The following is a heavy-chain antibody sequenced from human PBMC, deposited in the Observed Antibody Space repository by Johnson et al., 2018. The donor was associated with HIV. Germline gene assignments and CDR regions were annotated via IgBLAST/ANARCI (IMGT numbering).Heavy chain of an antibody. CDR1: GFTFSSYG. V-gene: IGHV3-43*01. CDR3: AKAQGSLPVEIYAFDI. J-gene: IGHJ3*02. CDR2: IGWDGGSR. D-gene: IGHD1-26*01. Sequence: VQLVESGGGVVQPGGSLRLSCAASGFTFSSYGMYWVRQPPGKGLEWVSLIGWDGGSRYYGDSVKGRFTISRDNSKNSLYLQMNSLRTEDTALYCCAKAQGSLPVEIYAFDIWGQGTMVTVSS.